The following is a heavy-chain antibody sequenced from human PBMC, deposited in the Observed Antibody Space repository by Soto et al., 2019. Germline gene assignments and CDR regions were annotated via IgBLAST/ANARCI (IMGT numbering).Heavy chain of an antibody. CDR1: GGSFGGYY. CDR3: ARAWGGVPDY. V-gene: IGHV4-34*01. Sequence: QVQLQQWGAGLLKPSETLSLTCAVYGGSFGGYYWSWIRQPPGKGLEWIGEINHRGSTNYNPSLKSRVTISVDTSKNQFSLKLSSVTAADTAVYYCARAWGGVPDYWGQGTMVTVSS. D-gene: IGHD3-16*01. CDR2: INHRGST. J-gene: IGHJ4*02.